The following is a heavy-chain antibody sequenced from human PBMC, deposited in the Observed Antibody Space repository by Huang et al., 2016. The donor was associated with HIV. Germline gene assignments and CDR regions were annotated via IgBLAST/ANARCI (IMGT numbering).Heavy chain of an antibody. CDR1: GFPFSAYG. CDR3: VKERGSSRARSSFDF. V-gene: IGHV3-30*02. Sequence: QVRLVASGGGVVQPGASLTLSCSAVGFPFSAYGMAWVRQAPGKGLEWVSFIRYGGNNEYLIGSVKGRFTISRDNSNNTLYLRMNSLRPEDTAVYYCVKERGSSRARSSFDFWGQGTSVIVSS. D-gene: IGHD6-13*01. J-gene: IGHJ3*01. CDR2: IRYGGNNE.